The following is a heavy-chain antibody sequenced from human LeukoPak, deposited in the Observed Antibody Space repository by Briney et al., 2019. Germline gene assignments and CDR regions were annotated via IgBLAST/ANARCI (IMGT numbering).Heavy chain of an antibody. J-gene: IGHJ4*02. CDR2: IFPSGGEI. CDR1: GFTFSTFA. D-gene: IGHD2-8*02. V-gene: IGHV3-23*01. Sequence: PGGALRLSCAAAGFTFSTFAMIWVRQPPGKGLEGVSSIFPSGGEIDYAESVGGRFTVVRDNSKSTLSLQMNSLRAEDTAIYYCATYRQVLLPFESWGQGTLVTVSS. CDR3: ATYRQVLLPFES.